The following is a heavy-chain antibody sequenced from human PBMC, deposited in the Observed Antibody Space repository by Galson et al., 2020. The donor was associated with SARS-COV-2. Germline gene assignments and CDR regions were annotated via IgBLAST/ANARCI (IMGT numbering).Heavy chain of an antibody. V-gene: IGHV4-39*07. D-gene: IGHD3-3*01. Sequence: SEPLSLTRTVSDGSISSCGYYWGWLRTPPGKGLEWIGGISYSGSTYYNPSLTSRVTISVDTSKNQFSLKLISLTAADTAVYYCASRPARGVVGSKAFDIGVQGKLVTVSS. J-gene: IGHJ3*02. CDR3: ASRPARGVVGSKAFDI. CDR1: DGSISSCGYY. CDR2: ISYSGST.